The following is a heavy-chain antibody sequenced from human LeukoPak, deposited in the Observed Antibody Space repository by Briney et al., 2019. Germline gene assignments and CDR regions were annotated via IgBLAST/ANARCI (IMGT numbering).Heavy chain of an antibody. Sequence: SETLSLTCTVSGGSISSHYWSWIRQPPGKGLEWIGYIYYSGSTNYNPSLKSRVTISVDTSENQFSLKLSSVTAADTAVYYCARRITMVRGVYNWFDPWGQGTLVTVSS. J-gene: IGHJ5*02. CDR2: IYYSGST. CDR1: GGSISSHY. CDR3: ARRITMVRGVYNWFDP. V-gene: IGHV4-59*11. D-gene: IGHD3-10*01.